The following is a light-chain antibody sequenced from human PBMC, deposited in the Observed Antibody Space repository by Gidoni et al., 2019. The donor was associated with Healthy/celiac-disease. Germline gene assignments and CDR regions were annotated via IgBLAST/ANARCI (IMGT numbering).Light chain of an antibody. CDR1: QSISSW. Sequence: DIQMTQSPSTLSASVGDRVTITCRASQSISSWLAWYQQKPGKAPKLLIYKASSLERGVPSRFSGSGAGKEFTLTISSLQPDDFATYYCQQNNSYPWTFGQGTKVEIK. CDR3: QQNNSYPWT. J-gene: IGKJ1*01. V-gene: IGKV1-5*03. CDR2: KAS.